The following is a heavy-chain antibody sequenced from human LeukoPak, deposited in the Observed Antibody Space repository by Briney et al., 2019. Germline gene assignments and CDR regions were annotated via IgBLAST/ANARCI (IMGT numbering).Heavy chain of an antibody. Sequence: GGSLRLSCAASGFTFSNYWMSWVRQAPGKGLEWVANIRQDGSQQYYVDSVKGRFTISRDNARNSLYLQMNSLRAEDTAVYYCARDPPGAVGPIFDYWGQGTLVTVSS. CDR2: IRQDGSQQ. CDR1: GFTFSNYW. V-gene: IGHV3-7*01. D-gene: IGHD1-26*01. J-gene: IGHJ4*02. CDR3: ARDPPGAVGPIFDY.